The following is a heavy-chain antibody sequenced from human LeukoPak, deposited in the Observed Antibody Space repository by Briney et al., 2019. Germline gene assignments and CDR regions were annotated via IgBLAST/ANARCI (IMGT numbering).Heavy chain of an antibody. J-gene: IGHJ6*02. CDR3: VVGATSPVGYYGMDV. V-gene: IGHV3-23*01. CDR2: ISGSGGST. CDR1: GFTFSSYA. Sequence: GGSLRLSCAASGFTFSSYAMSWVRQAPGKGLEWVSAISGSGGSTYYADSVKGRFTISRDNSKNTLYLQMNSLRAEDTAVYYCVVGATSPVGYYGMDVWGQGTTVTVSS. D-gene: IGHD1-26*01.